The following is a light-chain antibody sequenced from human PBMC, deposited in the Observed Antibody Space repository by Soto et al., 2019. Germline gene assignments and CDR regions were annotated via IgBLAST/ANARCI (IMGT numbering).Light chain of an antibody. V-gene: IGLV2-14*01. Sequence: QSALTQPPSASGSPGQSVTITCSGTSSDVGEENYVSWYQQHPDKAPKLMIYEVSNRPSGVSNRFSGSKSGNTASLTFSGLQAEDEADYYCSSSTTTKTLVFGGGTKLTVL. CDR2: EVS. CDR1: SSDVGEENY. J-gene: IGLJ2*01. CDR3: SSSTTTKTLV.